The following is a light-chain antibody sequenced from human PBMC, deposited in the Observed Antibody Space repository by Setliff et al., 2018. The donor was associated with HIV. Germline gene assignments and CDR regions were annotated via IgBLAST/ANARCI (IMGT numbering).Light chain of an antibody. CDR1: SSNIGANFD. Sequence: QSVLTRPPSVSGAPGQRVTISCTGGSSNIGANFDVHWYQQPPGAAPKLLIYADSSRASGVPDRFSASRSGASASLAITGLQAEDEADYYCQSYDKSMSGYVLGSGTKVTVL. CDR2: ADS. J-gene: IGLJ1*01. CDR3: QSYDKSMSGYV. V-gene: IGLV1-40*01.